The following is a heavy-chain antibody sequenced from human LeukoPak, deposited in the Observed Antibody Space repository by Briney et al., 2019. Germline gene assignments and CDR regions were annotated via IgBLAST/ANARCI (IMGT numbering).Heavy chain of an antibody. V-gene: IGHV3-30-3*01. CDR1: GFTFSSYA. Sequence: PGGSLRLSCAASGFTFSSYAMHWVRRAPGKGLEWVAVISYDGSNKYYADSVKGRFTISRDNSKSTLYLQMNSLRADDTAVYFCARDVLSRGAPGHWGQGTLVTVSS. D-gene: IGHD2-15*01. CDR3: ARDVLSRGAPGH. J-gene: IGHJ4*02. CDR2: ISYDGSNK.